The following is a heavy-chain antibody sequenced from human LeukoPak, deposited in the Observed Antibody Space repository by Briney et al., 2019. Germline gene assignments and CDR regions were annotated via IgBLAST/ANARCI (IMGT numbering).Heavy chain of an antibody. D-gene: IGHD3/OR15-3a*01. J-gene: IGHJ4*02. CDR1: GYTFTSYG. Sequence: ASVKVSCKASGYTFTSYGISWVRQAPGQGLEWMGWISTYNGNTHYAQKLQGRVTMTTDTSTSTAYMELRSLRSDDTAVYYCAKVDRPVSLDYWGQGTLVTVSS. CDR3: AKVDRPVSLDY. V-gene: IGHV1-18*01. CDR2: ISTYNGNT.